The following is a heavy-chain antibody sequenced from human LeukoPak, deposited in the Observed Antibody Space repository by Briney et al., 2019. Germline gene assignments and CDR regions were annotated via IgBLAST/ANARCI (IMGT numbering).Heavy chain of an antibody. D-gene: IGHD6-13*01. CDR1: GGSISSGGYY. Sequence: SETLSLTCTVSGGSISSGGYYWSWIRQPPGKGLEWIGYIYHSGSTYYNPSLKSRVTISVDRSKNQFSLKLSSATAADTAVYYCAREGSSWYFDYWGQGTLVTVSS. CDR2: IYHSGST. CDR3: AREGSSWYFDY. J-gene: IGHJ4*02. V-gene: IGHV4-30-2*01.